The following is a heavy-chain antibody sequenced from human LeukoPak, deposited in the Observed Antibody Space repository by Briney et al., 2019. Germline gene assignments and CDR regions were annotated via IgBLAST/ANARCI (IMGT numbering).Heavy chain of an antibody. J-gene: IGHJ4*02. V-gene: IGHV5-51*01. CDR2: IYPADSDT. CDR3: ARQSRDGSKTRGYYFDS. D-gene: IGHD3-10*01. Sequence: GESLKISCQVSGYIFTNYWIGWVRQMPGKGLESMGIIYPADSDTTYSPSFEGQVTISADKSIDTVYLQWSSLKASDTATYYCARQSRDGSKTRGYYFDSWGQGTLVTVSS. CDR1: GYIFTNYW.